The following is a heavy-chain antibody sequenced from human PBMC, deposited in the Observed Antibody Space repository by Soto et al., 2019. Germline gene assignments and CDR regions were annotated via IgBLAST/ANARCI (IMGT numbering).Heavy chain of an antibody. V-gene: IGHV1-18*01. J-gene: IGHJ6*02. Sequence: QVQLVQSGAEVKKPGASVKVSCKASGYTFTSYGISWVRQAPGQGLEWMGWISAYNGNTNYAQKLQGRVTMTTDTSKSTAYMGLRSLRTDDTAVYYCARDSIVGVPAAMDPCYYYGMDVWGQGTTVTVSS. D-gene: IGHD2-2*01. CDR3: ARDSIVGVPAAMDPCYYYGMDV. CDR1: GYTFTSYG. CDR2: ISAYNGNT.